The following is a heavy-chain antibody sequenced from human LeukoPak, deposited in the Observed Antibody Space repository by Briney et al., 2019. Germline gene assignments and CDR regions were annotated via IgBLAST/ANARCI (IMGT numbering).Heavy chain of an antibody. CDR1: GYTFTSYG. V-gene: IGHV1-18*01. Sequence: GASVKVRLTSAGYTFTSYGNGRVRQPPGQGLEWMGWISAYNGNTNYAQKLQGRVTMTTDTSTSTAYMELRSLRSDDTAVYYCARDFYPRDDVVVVAAAIIHGICYWGQGTLVTVSS. J-gene: IGHJ4*02. CDR2: ISAYNGNT. D-gene: IGHD2-2*01. CDR3: ARDFYPRDDVVVVAAAIIHGICY.